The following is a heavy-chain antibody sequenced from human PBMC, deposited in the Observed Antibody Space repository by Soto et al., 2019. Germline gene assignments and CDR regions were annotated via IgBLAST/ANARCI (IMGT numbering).Heavy chain of an antibody. D-gene: IGHD6-13*01. V-gene: IGHV3-48*01. J-gene: IGHJ3*02. CDR1: GFTFSSYS. CDR2: ISSSSSTI. Sequence: GGSLRLSCAASGFTFSSYSMNWVRQAPGKGLEWVSYISSSSSTIYYADSVKGRFTISRDNAKNSLYLQMNSLRAEDTAVYYCAYYSSSWSTDAFDIWGQGTMVTVSS. CDR3: AYYSSSWSTDAFDI.